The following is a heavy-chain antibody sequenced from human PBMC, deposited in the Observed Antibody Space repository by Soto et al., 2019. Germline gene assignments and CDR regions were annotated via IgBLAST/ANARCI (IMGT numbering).Heavy chain of an antibody. D-gene: IGHD5-12*01. V-gene: IGHV3-48*01. CDR3: TRDDGYGYGMDV. CDR1: GFTFSTYS. Sequence: EVQLVESGGGLVQPGVSLRLSCAASGFTFSTYSMNWVRQAPGKGLEWISYITKSSRTIYYADSVKGRFTISRDNAKNSLYLQMNSLRAEDTAVYYCTRDDGYGYGMDVWGQGTTVTVAS. J-gene: IGHJ6*02. CDR2: ITKSSRTI.